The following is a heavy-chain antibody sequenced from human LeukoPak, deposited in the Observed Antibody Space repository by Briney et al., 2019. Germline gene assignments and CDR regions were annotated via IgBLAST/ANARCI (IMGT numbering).Heavy chain of an antibody. D-gene: IGHD1/OR15-1a*01. J-gene: IGHJ4*02. V-gene: IGHV4-34*01. CDR3: ARARGTEAIDY. CDR2: INHSGST. CDR1: GGSFSGYY. Sequence: SETLSLTCAVYGGSFSGYYWSWIRQPPGKGLEWIGEINHSGSTNYSPSLKSRVTISVDTSKNQFSLKLSSVTAADTAVYYCARARGTEAIDYWGQGTLVTVSS.